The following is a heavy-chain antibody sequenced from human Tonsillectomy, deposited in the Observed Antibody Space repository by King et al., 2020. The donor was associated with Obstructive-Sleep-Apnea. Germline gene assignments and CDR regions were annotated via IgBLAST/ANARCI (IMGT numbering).Heavy chain of an antibody. Sequence: QLQESGPGLVKPSETLSLTCTISGYSISSGYYWGWIRQPPGKGLEWIGSIYHSGSAYYNPSLKSRVSISVDTSKNQFSLKLTSVSAADTAVYYCARGVRCTSTSCSYTWFDPWGQGTLVTVSS. CDR2: IYHSGSA. D-gene: IGHD2-2*01. CDR3: ARGVRCTSTSCSYTWFDP. CDR1: GYSISSGYY. J-gene: IGHJ5*02. V-gene: IGHV4-38-2*02.